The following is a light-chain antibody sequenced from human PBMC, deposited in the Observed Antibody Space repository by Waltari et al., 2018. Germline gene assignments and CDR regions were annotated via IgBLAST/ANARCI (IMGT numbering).Light chain of an antibody. CDR1: TSNIGAGHD. CDR2: GNN. J-gene: IGLJ2*01. Sequence: QSALTQPPSVSGTPGQRVTISCSGSTSNIGAGHDVHWYQHLPGTAPKLLIYGNNNRPSGVPDRFSGSKSGTSASLAITGLQADDEADYVCQSFDNMLSGGVVFGGGTKLAVL. V-gene: IGLV1-40*01. CDR3: QSFDNMLSGGVV.